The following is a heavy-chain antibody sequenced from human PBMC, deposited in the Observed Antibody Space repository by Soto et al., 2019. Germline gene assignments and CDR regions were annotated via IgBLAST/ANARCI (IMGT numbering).Heavy chain of an antibody. V-gene: IGHV1-3*01. CDR2: INAGNGNT. CDR1: GYTFTSYA. Sequence: ASVKVSRKASGYTFTSYAMHWVRQAPGQRLEWMGWINAGNGNTKYSQKFQGRVTITRDTSASTAYMELSSLRSEDTAVYYCARDRFWSGLRPNWFDPWGQGTLVTVSS. J-gene: IGHJ5*02. D-gene: IGHD3-3*01. CDR3: ARDRFWSGLRPNWFDP.